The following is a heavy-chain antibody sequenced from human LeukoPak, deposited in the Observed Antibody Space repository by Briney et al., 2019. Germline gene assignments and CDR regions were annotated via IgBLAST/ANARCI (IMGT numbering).Heavy chain of an antibody. Sequence: SETLSLTCAVYGGSFSGYYWSWIRQPPGKGLEWIGEINHSGSTNYNPSLKSRVTISVDTSKNQFSLKLSSVAAADTAVYYCARVPPGGYYGDDAFDIWGQGTMVTVSS. V-gene: IGHV4-34*01. CDR2: INHSGST. J-gene: IGHJ3*02. CDR3: ARVPPGGYYGDDAFDI. D-gene: IGHD3-22*01. CDR1: GGSFSGYY.